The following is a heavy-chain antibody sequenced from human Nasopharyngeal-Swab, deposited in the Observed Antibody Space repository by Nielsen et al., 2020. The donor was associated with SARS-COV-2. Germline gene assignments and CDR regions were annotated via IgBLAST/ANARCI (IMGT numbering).Heavy chain of an antibody. CDR2: IWPGDSET. V-gene: IGHV5-51*01. D-gene: IGHD5-12*01. Sequence: KVSCKGSGYSFTNFWIGWVRQKPGKGLEWMGIIWPGDSETRYSPSFQGQVTISADKSISTAYLQWSRLKASDTAMYYCARGASAYDSWGQGTLVTVSS. CDR1: GYSFTNFW. J-gene: IGHJ4*02. CDR3: ARGASAYDS.